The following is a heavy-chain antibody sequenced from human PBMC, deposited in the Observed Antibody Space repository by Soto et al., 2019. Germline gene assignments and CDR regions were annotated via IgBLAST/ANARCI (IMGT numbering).Heavy chain of an antibody. CDR3: ARRGARIAAAGRGAYYFDY. CDR1: GYTFTGYY. J-gene: IGHJ4*02. D-gene: IGHD6-13*01. CDR2: INPNSGGT. Sequence: QVQLVQSGAEVKKPGASVKVSCKASGYTFTGYYMHWVRQAPGQGLEWMGWINPNSGGTNYAQKFQGWVTMTRDTSISTAYMDLSRLRSDDTAVYYCARRGARIAAAGRGAYYFDYWGQGTLVTVSS. V-gene: IGHV1-2*04.